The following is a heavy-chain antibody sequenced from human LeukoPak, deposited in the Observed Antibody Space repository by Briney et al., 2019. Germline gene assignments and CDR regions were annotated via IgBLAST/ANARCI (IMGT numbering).Heavy chain of an antibody. Sequence: SGTLSLTCAVSGVSIIRTNWWIWVRPTPGRGLEWIGEIYYDGVTNYNPSLKSRVTILIDKSKNHFSLNLTSVTAADTAVYYCARDRDVAVHHPFYWGQGTLVTVSS. CDR2: IYYDGVT. CDR3: ARDRDVAVHHPFY. D-gene: IGHD5-24*01. J-gene: IGHJ4*02. V-gene: IGHV4-4*02. CDR1: GVSIIRTNW.